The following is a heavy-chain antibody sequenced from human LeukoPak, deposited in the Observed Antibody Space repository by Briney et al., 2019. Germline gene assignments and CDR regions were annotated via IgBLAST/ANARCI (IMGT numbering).Heavy chain of an antibody. Sequence: GGSLRLSCAASGFTFSSYSMNWVRQAPGKGLEWVSSISSSSSYIYYADSVKGRFTISRDNAKNSLYLQMNSLRAEDTAVYYCARDVSIAARRGGWFDPWGQGTLVTVSS. V-gene: IGHV3-21*01. J-gene: IGHJ5*02. CDR1: GFTFSSYS. D-gene: IGHD6-6*01. CDR3: ARDVSIAARRGGWFDP. CDR2: ISSSSSYI.